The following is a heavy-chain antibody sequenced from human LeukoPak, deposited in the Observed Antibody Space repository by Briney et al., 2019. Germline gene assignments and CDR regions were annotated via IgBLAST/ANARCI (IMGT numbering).Heavy chain of an antibody. Sequence: PGGSLSLSCVTSRFPFSSYWMHGVRQAPLKGPVWVARINSDGRITTYADSVKGRVTISRDNSKNTLYLQVNSLRVEDTAVYYCVRDLGPGDYWGQGTLVTVSS. V-gene: IGHV3-74*03. CDR2: INSDGRIT. D-gene: IGHD3-10*01. CDR3: VRDLGPGDY. CDR1: RFPFSSYW. J-gene: IGHJ4*02.